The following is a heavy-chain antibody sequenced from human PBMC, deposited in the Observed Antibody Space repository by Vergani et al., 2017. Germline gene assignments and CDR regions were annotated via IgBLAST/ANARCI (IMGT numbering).Heavy chain of an antibody. CDR1: GFKFSDHY. Sequence: LEESGGGSVNPGGSLRLSCAASGFKFSDHYMSWIRQAPGKGLEWVSHISPGASTVSYTDSVTGPFTVSRDNDNNSLTLDMTTLRVEDTAVYYCAKNPGISTTRHYYAMDVWGQGTTVTVSS. V-gene: IGHV3-11*04. J-gene: IGHJ6*02. CDR3: AKNPGISTTRHYYAMDV. CDR2: ISPGASTV. D-gene: IGHD1-1*01.